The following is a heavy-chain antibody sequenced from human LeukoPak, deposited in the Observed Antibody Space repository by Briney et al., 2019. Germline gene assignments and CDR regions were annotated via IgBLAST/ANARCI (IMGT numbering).Heavy chain of an antibody. CDR3: ARVRTTTYSGYDGEPYYYYYGMDV. CDR2: INPSGGST. V-gene: IGHV1-46*01. J-gene: IGHJ6*02. CDR1: GYTFTSYD. Sequence: GASVKVSCKASGYTFTSYDINWVRQAPGQGLEWMGIINPSGGSTSYAQKFQGRVTMTRDTSTSTVYMELSSLRSEDTAVYYCARVRTTTYSGYDGEPYYYYYGMDVWGQGTTVTVSS. D-gene: IGHD5-12*01.